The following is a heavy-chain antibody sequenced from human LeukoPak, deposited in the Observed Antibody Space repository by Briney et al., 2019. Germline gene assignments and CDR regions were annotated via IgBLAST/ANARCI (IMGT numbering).Heavy chain of an antibody. D-gene: IGHD3-10*01. CDR2: IYYSGST. CDR3: ARDRPQLLWFGELSWGYFDY. CDR1: GGSISSYY. J-gene: IGHJ4*02. V-gene: IGHV4-59*12. Sequence: SETLSLTCTVSGGSISSYYWSWIRQPPGKGLEWIGYIYYSGSTNYNPSLKSRVTISVDTSKNQFSLKLSSVTAADTAVYYCARDRPQLLWFGELSWGYFDYWGQGTLVTVSS.